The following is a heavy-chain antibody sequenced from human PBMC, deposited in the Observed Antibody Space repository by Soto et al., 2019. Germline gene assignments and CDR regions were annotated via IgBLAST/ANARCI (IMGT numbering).Heavy chain of an antibody. CDR1: GGSFSGYY. D-gene: IGHD6-25*01. CDR3: ARGITTIPAVQGDAPDNCYFDS. CDR2: INHSGSS. J-gene: IGHJ4*02. V-gene: IGHV4-34*01. Sequence: SETLSLTCAVYGGSFSGYYWSWIRQPPGKGLEWIGDINHSGSSNQNPSLKSRVTISVDTSKNQFPLKLKSVTAADTAVYYCARGITTIPAVQGDAPDNCYFDSWGLGTLVT.